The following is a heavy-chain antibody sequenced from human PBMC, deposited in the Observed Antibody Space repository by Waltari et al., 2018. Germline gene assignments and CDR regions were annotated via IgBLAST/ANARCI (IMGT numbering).Heavy chain of an antibody. D-gene: IGHD2-8*01. CDR1: ADSMHRRSYS. CDR3: ARLDPNGFDDS. CDR2: MYITGLS. V-gene: IGHV4-39*01. J-gene: IGHJ4*02. Sequence: QLQLQESGPGLVMPSETLSLTCFVSADSMHRRSYSWCWSRQSPGRGLEWVGQMYITGLSEYNPSLRSRVSISIDRSKSQFSLTLTSLTAADTAVYHCARLDPNGFDDSWGQGTLVTVST.